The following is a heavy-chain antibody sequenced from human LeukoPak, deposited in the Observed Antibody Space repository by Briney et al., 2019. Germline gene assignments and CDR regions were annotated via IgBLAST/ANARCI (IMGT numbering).Heavy chain of an antibody. V-gene: IGHV3-9*01. CDR2: ISWNSGSI. CDR3: AKAGGAAAATIDY. D-gene: IGHD6-13*01. CDR1: GFTFDDYA. Sequence: GRSLRLSCAASGFTFDDYAMHWVRQAPGKGLEWVSGISWNSGSIGYADSVKGRFTISRDNAKNSLYLQMNSLRAEDTALYYCAKAGGAAAATIDYWGQGTLVTVSS. J-gene: IGHJ4*02.